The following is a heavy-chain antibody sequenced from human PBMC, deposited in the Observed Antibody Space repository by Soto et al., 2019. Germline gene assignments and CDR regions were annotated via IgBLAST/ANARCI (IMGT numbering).Heavy chain of an antibody. D-gene: IGHD1-26*01. CDR1: GFSFSRFA. Sequence: QVQLVESGGDVVQPGRSLRLSCAGSGFSFSRFAIHWVRQAPGKGLEWVAVITYDGSNQYYADSVKGRFTVSRDNSRSTVYLQMNNLRSEDTAIYYCARLFGGYSGSHADEFDIWGQGKMVPVSS. V-gene: IGHV3-30-3*01. CDR2: ITYDGSNQ. CDR3: ARLFGGYSGSHADEFDI. J-gene: IGHJ3*02.